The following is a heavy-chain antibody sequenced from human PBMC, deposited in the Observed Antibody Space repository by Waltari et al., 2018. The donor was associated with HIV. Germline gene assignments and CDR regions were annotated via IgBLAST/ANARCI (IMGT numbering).Heavy chain of an antibody. V-gene: IGHV3-7*01. CDR1: GVTLGSQR. D-gene: IGHD3-22*01. CDR2: IKQDGSEK. J-gene: IGHJ4*02. Sequence: EAHLAAAGGGLVQPGGNMKLAGAVLGVTLGSQRTSSVRQAPGNGLEWVANIKQDGSEKFYVVSVKGRFTISRDNAKNSLYLQMNSLRAEDTAMYYCARQLLGLDYYDSSPYYYWGQGTLVTVSS. CDR3: ARQLLGLDYYDSSPYYY.